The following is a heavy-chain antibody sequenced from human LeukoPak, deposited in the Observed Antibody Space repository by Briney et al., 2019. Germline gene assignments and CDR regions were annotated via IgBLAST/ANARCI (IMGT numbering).Heavy chain of an antibody. J-gene: IGHJ4*02. CDR3: ARGSFDSTGYFDY. V-gene: IGHV4-59*01. Sequence: SETLSLTCTVSGGSIISYYWSWIRQPPGKGLEWIGLMYSSGNTNYNPSLKSRVTISIDMSKNQISLKLRSVTAADTAVYYCARGSFDSTGYFDYWGQGTLVTVFS. CDR1: GGSIISYY. D-gene: IGHD3-22*01. CDR2: MYSSGNT.